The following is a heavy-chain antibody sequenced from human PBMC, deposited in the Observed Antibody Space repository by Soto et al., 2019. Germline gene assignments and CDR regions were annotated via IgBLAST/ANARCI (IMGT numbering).Heavy chain of an antibody. Sequence: GGSLRLSCAASEFTFSSYAMHWVRQAPGKGLEWVAVISYDGSNKYYADSVKGRFTISRDNSKNTLYLQMNSLRAEDTAVYYCARGSSRSWYGLYYYGMDVWGQGTTVTVSS. D-gene: IGHD6-13*01. CDR1: EFTFSSYA. J-gene: IGHJ6*02. CDR2: ISYDGSNK. V-gene: IGHV3-30-3*01. CDR3: ARGSSRSWYGLYYYGMDV.